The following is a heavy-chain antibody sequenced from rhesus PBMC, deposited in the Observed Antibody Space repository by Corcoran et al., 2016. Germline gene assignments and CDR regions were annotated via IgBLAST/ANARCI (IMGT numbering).Heavy chain of an antibody. CDR2: ISNGAGST. CDR3: ARDGGGYPDY. J-gene: IGHJ4*01. V-gene: IGHV3-178*01. CDR1: GVTFSDYY. Sequence: EVQLVESGGGLAKPGGSLRRSCAASGVTFSDYYMDWVRQAPGKGLERVSRISNGAGSTWYAKSMKGRFTISREDAKNPLYRQMNSLGAEDTAVYYCARDGGGYPDYWGQGVLVTVSS. D-gene: IGHD5-24*01.